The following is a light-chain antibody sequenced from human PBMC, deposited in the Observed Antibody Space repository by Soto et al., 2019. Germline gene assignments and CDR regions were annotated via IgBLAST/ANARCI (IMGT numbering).Light chain of an antibody. CDR1: QNVGNNY. CDR3: QQYGSSPPIT. CDR2: HAS. Sequence: ENVLTQSPDTLSLSPGKRATLSCRASQNVGNNYLAWYQQKPGQAPRLLIYHASSRATGIPDRFSGSGSGTDFTLTISRLEPEDFALYYCQQYGSSPPITFGQGTRLEIE. V-gene: IGKV3-20*01. J-gene: IGKJ5*01.